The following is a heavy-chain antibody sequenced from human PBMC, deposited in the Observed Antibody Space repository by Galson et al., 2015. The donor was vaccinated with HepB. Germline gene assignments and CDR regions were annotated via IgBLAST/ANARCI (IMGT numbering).Heavy chain of an antibody. CDR2: ISYDGSNK. J-gene: IGHJ6*03. Sequence: SLRLSCAASGFTFSSYAMHWVRQAPGKGLEWVAVISYDGSNKYYADSVKGRFTISRDNSKNTLYLQMNSLRAEDTAVYYCARTPILEWLSDYYYYMDVWGKGTTVTVSS. CDR1: GFTFSSYA. V-gene: IGHV3-30-3*01. CDR3: ARTPILEWLSDYYYYMDV. D-gene: IGHD3-3*01.